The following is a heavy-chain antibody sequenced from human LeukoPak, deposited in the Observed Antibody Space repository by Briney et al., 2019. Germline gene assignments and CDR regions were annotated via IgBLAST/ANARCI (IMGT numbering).Heavy chain of an antibody. Sequence: ASVKLSCKASGDTWSSYTYSWVRLAHGQGLEWMGRIVPIHGITNYSKTFQGRIMIAADKTTSTAYMELSSLRSEDTAVYYCARDPGDGYFDYWGQGTLVTVSS. V-gene: IGHV1-69*04. CDR1: GDTWSSYT. CDR2: IVPIHGIT. D-gene: IGHD2-21*02. CDR3: ARDPGDGYFDY. J-gene: IGHJ4*02.